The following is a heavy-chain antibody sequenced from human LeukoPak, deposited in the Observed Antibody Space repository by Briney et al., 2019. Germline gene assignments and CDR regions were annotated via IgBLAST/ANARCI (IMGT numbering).Heavy chain of an antibody. Sequence: ASVKVSCKVSGYTLTELSMHWVRQAPGKGLEWMGGFYLEDGETIYAQKFQGRVTMTEDTSTDTAYMELSSLRSEVTAVYCCATVARVVPAAGVYWFDPGGQGTLVTVSS. V-gene: IGHV1-24*01. CDR2: FYLEDGET. CDR1: GYTLTELS. D-gene: IGHD2-2*01. CDR3: ATVARVVPAAGVYWFDP. J-gene: IGHJ5*02.